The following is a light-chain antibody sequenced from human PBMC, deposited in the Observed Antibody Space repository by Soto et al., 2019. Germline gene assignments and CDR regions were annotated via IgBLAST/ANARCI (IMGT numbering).Light chain of an antibody. Sequence: VLTQSPGPLSLSPGARATLSCRSSQFVSSTYLAWYQQRPGQAPRLIIYGASSRATGIPDRFSGSGSGTDFTLTISRLEPEDFAMYYCQQYGSSSITFGQGTRLEIK. CDR3: QQYGSSSIT. J-gene: IGKJ5*01. CDR1: QFVSSTY. CDR2: GAS. V-gene: IGKV3-20*01.